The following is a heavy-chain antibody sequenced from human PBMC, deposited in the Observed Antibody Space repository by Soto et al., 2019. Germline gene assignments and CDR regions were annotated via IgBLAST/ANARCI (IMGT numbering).Heavy chain of an antibody. D-gene: IGHD2-15*01. CDR3: ARQVCSGGSCYHAFNY. J-gene: IGHJ4*02. CDR1: GYNFTNYW. V-gene: IGHV5-51*01. CDR2: IYPGDSDT. Sequence: EVQLVQSGAEVEKPGESLKISCKGSGYNFTNYWIGWVRQMPAKGLEWMGIIYPGDSDTRYSQSFQGQVTISADKSISTAYLQWSSLKASDTAMYYCARQVCSGGSCYHAFNYWGQGTLVTVSS.